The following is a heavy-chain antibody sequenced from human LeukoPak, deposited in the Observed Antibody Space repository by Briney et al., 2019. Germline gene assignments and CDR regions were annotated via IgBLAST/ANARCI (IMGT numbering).Heavy chain of an antibody. CDR2: ISADGATT. CDR3: AKDYY. Sequence: GSLRLSCAASGFTFVDYPMHWVRQVPGKGLEWVSLISADGATTYYAGSVKGRFTISRDNSKTSLYLQMNSLRPEDTALYYCAKDYYWGQGTLVTVSS. J-gene: IGHJ4*02. CDR1: GFTFVDYP. V-gene: IGHV3-43*02.